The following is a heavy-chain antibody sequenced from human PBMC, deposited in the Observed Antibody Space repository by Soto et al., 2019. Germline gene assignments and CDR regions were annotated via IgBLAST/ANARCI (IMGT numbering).Heavy chain of an antibody. CDR2: ISSSSSYI. D-gene: IGHD3-9*01. V-gene: IGHV3-21*01. CDR3: ARFEPLRYFDY. J-gene: IGHJ4*02. CDR1: GFTFSSYS. Sequence: GGSLRLSCAASGFTFSSYSMNWVRQAPGKGLEWASSISSSSSYIYYADSVKGRFTISRDNAKNSLYLQMNSLRAEDTAVYYCARFEPLRYFDYWGQGTLVTVSS.